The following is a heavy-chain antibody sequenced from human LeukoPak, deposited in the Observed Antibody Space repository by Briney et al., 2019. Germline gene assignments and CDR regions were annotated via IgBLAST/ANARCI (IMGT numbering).Heavy chain of an antibody. CDR2: IYYSGST. CDR1: GGSISSSSYY. CDR3: ARAVNYYDSSGYDAFDI. V-gene: IGHV4-39*07. D-gene: IGHD3-22*01. Sequence: SETLSLTCTVSGGSISSSSYYWGWIRQPPGKGLEWIGSIYYSGSTYYNPSLKSRVTISVDTSKNQFSLKLSSVTAADTAVYYCARAVNYYDSSGYDAFDIWGQGTMVTVSS. J-gene: IGHJ3*02.